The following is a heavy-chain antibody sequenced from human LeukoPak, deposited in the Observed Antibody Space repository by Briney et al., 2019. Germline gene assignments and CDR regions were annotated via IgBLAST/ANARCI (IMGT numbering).Heavy chain of an antibody. CDR2: ISYDGNNK. V-gene: IGHV3-30*18. D-gene: IGHD4-23*01. J-gene: IGHJ4*02. CDR1: GFTLSNYG. Sequence: GGSLRLSCAASGFTLSNYGVHWVRQAPGKGLEWVALISYDGNNKYYSDSMKGRFTISRDNSKNTLYLQMNSLRAEDTAVYYCAKDIDYGGANWGQGTLVIVSS. CDR3: AKDIDYGGAN.